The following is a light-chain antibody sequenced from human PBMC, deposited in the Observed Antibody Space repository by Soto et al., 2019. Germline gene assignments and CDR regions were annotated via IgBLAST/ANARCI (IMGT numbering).Light chain of an antibody. Sequence: DIQMTQSPSTLSASVGDRVTITCRASQSISSWLAWYQQKPGKAPKLLIYKAPSLESGVPSRFSGSGSGPEFPLTISSLQPDDFATYYCQQYNSYWTFGQGTKVDIK. V-gene: IGKV1-5*03. CDR2: KAP. J-gene: IGKJ1*01. CDR3: QQYNSYWT. CDR1: QSISSW.